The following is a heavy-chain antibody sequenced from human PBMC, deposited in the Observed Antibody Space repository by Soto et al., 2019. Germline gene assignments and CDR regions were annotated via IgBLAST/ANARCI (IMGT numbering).Heavy chain of an antibody. CDR3: ARATTLEFYSGSYPMGY. V-gene: IGHV1-18*04. D-gene: IGHD1-26*01. CDR1: GYTFTSYG. Sequence: QVQLVQSGAEVKKPGASVKVSCKASGYTFTSYGISWVRQAPGQGLEWMGWISAYNGNTNYAQKLQGRVTMTTDAPTSTAYMELRSLRSDDTAVYYCARATTLEFYSGSYPMGYWGQGTLVTVSS. J-gene: IGHJ4*02. CDR2: ISAYNGNT.